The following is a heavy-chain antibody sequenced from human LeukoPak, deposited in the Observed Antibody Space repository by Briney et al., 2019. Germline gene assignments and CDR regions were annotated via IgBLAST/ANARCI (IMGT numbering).Heavy chain of an antibody. V-gene: IGHV3-73*01. D-gene: IGHD1-26*01. CDR3: TTFSYGAPSY. CDR1: GFTFSGSA. J-gene: IGHJ4*02. Sequence: PGGSLRLSCAASGFTFSGSAMHWVRQASGKGLKWVGRIRSKANSYATAYAASVKGRFTISRDDSKNTAYLQMNSLKTEDTAVYCCTTFSYGAPSYWGQGTLVTVSS. CDR2: IRSKANSYAT.